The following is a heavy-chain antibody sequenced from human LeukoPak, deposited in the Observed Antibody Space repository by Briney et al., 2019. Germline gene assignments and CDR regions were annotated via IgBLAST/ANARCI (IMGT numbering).Heavy chain of an antibody. Sequence: GGSLRLSCVDSGFTFTNAWMSWVRQAPGKGLEWVGRIKSKTDGGTTDYAAPVKGRFTISRDDSKNTLYLQMNSLKTEDTAVYYCTTDLGYSSGWNYYYGMDVWGQGTTVTVSS. D-gene: IGHD6-19*01. CDR2: IKSKTDGGTT. V-gene: IGHV3-15*01. CDR1: GFTFTNAW. CDR3: TTDLGYSSGWNYYYGMDV. J-gene: IGHJ6*02.